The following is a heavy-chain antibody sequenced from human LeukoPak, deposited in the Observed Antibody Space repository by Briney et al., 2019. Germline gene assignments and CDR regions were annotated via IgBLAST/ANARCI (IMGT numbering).Heavy chain of an antibody. V-gene: IGHV3-23*01. CDR1: GFTFSSYA. CDR2: ISGSGGST. Sequence: PGGSLRLSCAASGFTFSSYAMSWVRQAPGKGLEWVSAISGSGGSTYYADSVKGRFTISRDNSKNTLYLQMNSLRAEDTAVYYCARVMSSSRSNFDYWGQGTLVTVSS. D-gene: IGHD6-13*01. CDR3: ARVMSSSRSNFDY. J-gene: IGHJ4*02.